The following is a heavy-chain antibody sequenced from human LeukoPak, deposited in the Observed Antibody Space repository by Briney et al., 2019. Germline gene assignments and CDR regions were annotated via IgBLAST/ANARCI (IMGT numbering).Heavy chain of an antibody. J-gene: IGHJ4*02. Sequence: PSETPSLTCTVSGGSISSGGYYWSWIRQHPGKGLEWIGYIYYSGSTYYNPSLKSRVTISVDTSKNQFSLKLSSVTAADTAVYYCARDEEGTFDYWGQGTLVTVSS. CDR1: GGSISSGGYY. D-gene: IGHD3-10*01. V-gene: IGHV4-31*03. CDR3: ARDEEGTFDY. CDR2: IYYSGST.